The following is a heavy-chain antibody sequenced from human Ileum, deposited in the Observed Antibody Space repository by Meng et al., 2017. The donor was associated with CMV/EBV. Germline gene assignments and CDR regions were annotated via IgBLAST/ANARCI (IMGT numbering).Heavy chain of an antibody. Sequence: QWARPVVVPPSETSSLTCTGAGGSISGSYWGWIRPPATKGLEWIGRVYSSGSTDYNPSLQSRVTMSVDTSKNQFSLKLSSVTAADTAVYYCARGSSSWAFDYWGQGTLVTVSS. J-gene: IGHJ4*02. CDR1: GGSISGSY. V-gene: IGHV4-4*07. D-gene: IGHD2-2*01. CDR3: ARGSSSWAFDY. CDR2: VYSSGST.